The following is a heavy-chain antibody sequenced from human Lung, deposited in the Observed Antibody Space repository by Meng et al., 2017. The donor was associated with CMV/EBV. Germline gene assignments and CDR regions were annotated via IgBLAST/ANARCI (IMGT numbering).Heavy chain of an antibody. CDR2: LIPILNAP. CDR1: GDMFSTYA. CDR3: ARALREYSSSSSDS. D-gene: IGHD6-6*01. Sequence: SXXVSXKASGDMFSTYAIIWVRQAPGQGLERMGELIPILNAPNYAQKFQGRVRITADKSTTTAYMELSSLRSDDTAVYYCARALREYSSSSSDSWGQGTXVTVSS. V-gene: IGHV1-69*10. J-gene: IGHJ4*02.